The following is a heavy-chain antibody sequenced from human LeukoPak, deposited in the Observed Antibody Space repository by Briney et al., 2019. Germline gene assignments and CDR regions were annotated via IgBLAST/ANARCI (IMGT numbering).Heavy chain of an antibody. CDR2: FYTSGNT. V-gene: IGHV4-4*07. CDR3: ARVGSKVVRGVIIPGNWFDR. D-gene: IGHD3-10*01. Sequence: PSGTLSLTCTVSGGSITNYYWSWIRQPAGKGLEWIGRFYTSGNTNYNPSLKSRVTMSVDTSKNQFSLKLSSVTAADTAVYYCARVGSKVVRGVIIPGNWFDRWGQGNLVTVSS. J-gene: IGHJ5*02. CDR1: GGSITNYY.